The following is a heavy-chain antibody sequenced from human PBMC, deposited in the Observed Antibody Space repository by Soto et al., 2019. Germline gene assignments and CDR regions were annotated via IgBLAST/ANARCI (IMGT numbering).Heavy chain of an antibody. CDR1: GFSFSDYE. CDR3: ARDRAAGGY. Sequence: EVQLVESGGGLAQPGGSPRLSCVASGFSFSDYEMNWVRQAPGKGLEWVAYISSGGSTIHYADSVRGRFTVSRDNARNSLYLQMNTLSVEDTALYYCARDRAAGGYWGQGTLVTVSS. D-gene: IGHD6-13*01. CDR2: ISSGGSTI. V-gene: IGHV3-48*03. J-gene: IGHJ4*02.